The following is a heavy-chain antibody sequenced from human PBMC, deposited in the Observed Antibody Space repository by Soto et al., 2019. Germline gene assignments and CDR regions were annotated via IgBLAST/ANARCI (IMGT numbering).Heavy chain of an antibody. Sequence: PSETLSLTCAVSGTSISSTFWWTWVRQPPGKGLEWIGEVYHSGSTKYNPSPKSRVTISVDKSKNQFSLELRAVTAADTAVYYCARKGRTYDLDAFDIWGQGTMVTVSS. D-gene: IGHD3-3*01. J-gene: IGHJ3*02. CDR1: GTSISSTFW. CDR2: VYHSGST. V-gene: IGHV4-4*02. CDR3: ARKGRTYDLDAFDI.